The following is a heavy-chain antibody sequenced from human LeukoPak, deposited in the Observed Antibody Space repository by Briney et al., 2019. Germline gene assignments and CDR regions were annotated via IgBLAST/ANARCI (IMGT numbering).Heavy chain of an antibody. CDR2: ISSSGSTI. D-gene: IGHD3-9*01. J-gene: IGHJ6*02. Sequence: PGGSLRLSCAASEFTFSDYYMSWIRQAPGKGLEWVSYISSSGSTIYYADSVKGRFTISRDNAKNSLYLQMNSLRAEDTAVYYCARDLQKTGCRKCGYGMDVWGQGTTVTVSS. V-gene: IGHV3-11*01. CDR1: EFTFSDYY. CDR3: ARDLQKTGCRKCGYGMDV.